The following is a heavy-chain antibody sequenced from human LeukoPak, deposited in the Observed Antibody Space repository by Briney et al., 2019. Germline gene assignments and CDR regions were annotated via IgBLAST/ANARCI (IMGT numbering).Heavy chain of an antibody. V-gene: IGHV3-48*03. CDR3: ARSGQHLFDF. CDR1: GFTFSSSE. J-gene: IGHJ4*02. D-gene: IGHD6-13*01. Sequence: PGGSLRLSCAASGFTFSSSEMNWVHQAPGKGLEWVSYISSSGGTISYADSVKGRFTISRDNAKNSLYLQMNSLRAEDTAIYYCARSGQHLFDFWGQGTLVTVSS. CDR2: ISSSGGTI.